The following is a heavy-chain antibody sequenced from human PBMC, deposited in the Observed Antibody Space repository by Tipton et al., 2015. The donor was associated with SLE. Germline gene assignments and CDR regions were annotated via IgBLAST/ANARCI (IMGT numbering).Heavy chain of an antibody. CDR2: IGYGGST. CDR1: GYSFTSYW. D-gene: IGHD5-12*01. V-gene: IGHV5-51*03. J-gene: IGHJ4*02. CDR3: ARGGVGGYDDFDY. Sequence: QLVQSGAEVKKPEESLKISCKGSGYSFTSYWIGWVRQVPGKGLEWIGYIGYGGSTYYNPSLKSRVTISMDTSKNQFSLKLTSVTAADTAVYYGARGGVGGYDDFDYWGQGTLVTVSS.